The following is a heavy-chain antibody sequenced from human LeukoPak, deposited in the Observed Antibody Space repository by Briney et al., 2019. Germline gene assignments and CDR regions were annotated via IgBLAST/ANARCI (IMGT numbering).Heavy chain of an antibody. CDR3: ARGESTAYDAFDI. J-gene: IGHJ3*02. CDR2: IYSGGST. V-gene: IGHV3-53*01. D-gene: IGHD2-2*01. Sequence: AGGSLRLSCAASGFTVSSNYMSWVRQAPGKGLEWVSVIYSGGSTYYADSVKGRLTISRDNSKNTLYLQMNSLRAEDTAVYYCARGESTAYDAFDIWGQGTMVTVSS. CDR1: GFTVSSNY.